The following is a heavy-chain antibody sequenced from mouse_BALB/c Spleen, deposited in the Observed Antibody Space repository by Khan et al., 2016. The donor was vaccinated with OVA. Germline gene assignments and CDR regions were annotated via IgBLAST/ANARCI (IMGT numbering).Heavy chain of an antibody. CDR2: ISSGSSTI. CDR1: GFTFSRFG. CDR3: ARDSSFDY. V-gene: IGHV5-17*02. Sequence: EVQLVESGGGLVQPGGSRKLSCAASGFTFSRFGMHWVRQAPEKGLEWVAYISSGSSTIYYADTVKGRITISRDNPKNTLFLQMTSLRSDDTAMYYCARDSSFDYWGQGTTLTVSS. J-gene: IGHJ2*01.